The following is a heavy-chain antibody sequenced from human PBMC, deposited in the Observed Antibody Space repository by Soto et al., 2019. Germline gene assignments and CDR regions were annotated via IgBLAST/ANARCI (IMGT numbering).Heavy chain of an antibody. J-gene: IGHJ4*02. CDR1: GFTFTRYS. V-gene: IGHV3-21*06. CDR3: ARESEDLTSNFAY. CDR2: ISSTTNYI. Sequence: GGSLRLSCAASGFTFTRYSMNWVRQAPGKGLEWVSSISSTTNYIYYGDSMKGRFTISRDNAKNSLYLEMNSLRAEDTAVYYCARESEDLTSNFAYWGQGTLVIFSS.